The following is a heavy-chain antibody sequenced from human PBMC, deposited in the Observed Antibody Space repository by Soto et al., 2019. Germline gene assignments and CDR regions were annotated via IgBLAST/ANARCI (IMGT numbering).Heavy chain of an antibody. V-gene: IGHV1-46*01. J-gene: IGHJ6*02. CDR2: INPSGGST. D-gene: IGHD1-26*01. CDR3: ARDFVVGGPTINYYYGMDV. CDR1: GYTFTSYY. Sequence: GASVKVSCKASGYTFTSYYMHWVRQAPGQGLERLGIINPSGGSTSYAQKFQGRVTMTRDTSTSTVYMELSSLRSEDTAVYYCARDFVVGGPTINYYYGMDVWGQGTTVTVS.